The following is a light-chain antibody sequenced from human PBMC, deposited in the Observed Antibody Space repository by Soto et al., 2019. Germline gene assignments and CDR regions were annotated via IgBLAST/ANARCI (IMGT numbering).Light chain of an antibody. J-gene: IGLJ1*01. CDR1: RSDVGNYDY. V-gene: IGLV2-14*01. CDR3: CSYSDTSTLVV. CDR2: GVT. Sequence: QSALTQAASMSGSPGQSITISCTGARSDVGNYDYVSWYRQYPGEAPKLVMYGVTHRPSGVSDRFSGSKSGNTASLTISGLQAEDEAEYFCCSYSDTSTLVVFGTGTKLTVL.